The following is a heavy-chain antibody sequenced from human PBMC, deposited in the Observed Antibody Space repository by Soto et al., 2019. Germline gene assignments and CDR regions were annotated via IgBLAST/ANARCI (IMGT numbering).Heavy chain of an antibody. J-gene: IGHJ4*02. CDR2: IYPGDSDT. V-gene: IGHV5-51*01. CDR3: ARSYSSSSYFDY. Sequence: PGESLKLSCKGSGYSFTIYWIAWVRQMPGKGLEWMGMIYPGDSDTRYSPSFQGQVTISADKSITTAYLQWSSLSASDTAMYYCARSYSSSSYFDYWGQGALVTVSS. D-gene: IGHD6-6*01. CDR1: GYSFTIYW.